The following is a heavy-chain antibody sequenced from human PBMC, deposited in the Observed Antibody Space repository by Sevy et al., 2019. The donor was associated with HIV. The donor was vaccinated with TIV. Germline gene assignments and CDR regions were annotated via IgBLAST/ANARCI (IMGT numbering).Heavy chain of an antibody. CDR2: ISGSGSGS. D-gene: IGHD3-10*01. J-gene: IGHJ5*02. V-gene: IGHV3-23*01. CDR3: TKKSYGSGTYTWFDP. Sequence: GGSLRLSCVGSGFTFADYAMTWVRQAPGKGPEWVSSISGSGSGSKNADSVKGRFTISRDNSKNTLYLQMNSLRAEDTAVYFCTKKSYGSGTYTWFDPWGQGTLVTVSS. CDR1: GFTFADYA.